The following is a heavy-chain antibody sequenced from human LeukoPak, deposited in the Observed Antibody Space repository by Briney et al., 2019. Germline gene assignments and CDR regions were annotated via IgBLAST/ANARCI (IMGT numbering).Heavy chain of an antibody. V-gene: IGHV3-72*01. Sequence: GGSLRLSCAASGFTFSDHFMAWVRQAPGKGLEWVGRIRKKPNSYTTEYAASVKGRFTISRDDSKNSLYLQMNSLEAEDTGVYYCARVSAITGATDALDFWGQGAMVTVSS. CDR3: ARVSAITGATDALDF. CDR1: GFTFSDHF. J-gene: IGHJ3*01. CDR2: IRKKPNSYTT. D-gene: IGHD1-20*01.